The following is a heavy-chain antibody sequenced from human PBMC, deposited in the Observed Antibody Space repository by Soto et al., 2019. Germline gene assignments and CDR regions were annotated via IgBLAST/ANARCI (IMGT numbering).Heavy chain of an antibody. Sequence: SETLSLTCAVSGGSISSSNWWSWVRQPPGKGLEWIGEIYHSGSTNYNPSLKSRVTISVDKSKNQFSLKLSSVTAADTAVYYCARDRRGYYGSVLFDYWGQGTLVTVSS. CDR1: GGSISSSNW. CDR3: ARDRRGYYGSVLFDY. CDR2: IYHSGST. V-gene: IGHV4-4*02. D-gene: IGHD3-10*01. J-gene: IGHJ4*02.